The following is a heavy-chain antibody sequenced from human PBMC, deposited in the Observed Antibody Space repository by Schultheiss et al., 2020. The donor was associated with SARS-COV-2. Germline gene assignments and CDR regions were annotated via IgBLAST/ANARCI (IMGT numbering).Heavy chain of an antibody. D-gene: IGHD3-3*01. CDR3: ARLGEITIFGVVPNWFDP. V-gene: IGHV4-59*08. J-gene: IGHJ5*02. CDR2: IYYSGST. CDR1: TSSITTDHY. Sequence: SETLSLTCAVSTSSITTDHYWSWIRQPPGKGLEWIGYIYYSGSTNYNPSLKSRVTISVDTSKNQFSLKLSSVTAADTAVYYCARLGEITIFGVVPNWFDPWGQGTLVTVSS.